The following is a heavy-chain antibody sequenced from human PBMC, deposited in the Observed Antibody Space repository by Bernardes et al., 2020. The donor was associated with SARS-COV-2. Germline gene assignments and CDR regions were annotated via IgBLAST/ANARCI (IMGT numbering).Heavy chain of an antibody. D-gene: IGHD2-21*01. CDR1: GFTFSSYA. V-gene: IGHV3-23*01. J-gene: IGHJ4*02. CDR3: AKYLLTSRGPTDY. CDR2: ISGSGGST. Sequence: GGSLRLSRAASGFTFSSYAMGWVRQAPGKGLEWVSAISGSGGSTYYADSVKGRFTISRDNSKNTLYLQMNSLRAEDTAVYYCAKYLLTSRGPTDYWGQGTLVTVSS.